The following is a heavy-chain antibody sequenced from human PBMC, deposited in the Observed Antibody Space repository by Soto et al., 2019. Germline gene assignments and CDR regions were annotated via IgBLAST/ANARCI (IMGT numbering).Heavy chain of an antibody. CDR1: GYTFTSYA. J-gene: IGHJ4*02. D-gene: IGHD6-19*01. Sequence: QVQLVQSGAEVKKPGASVKVSCKASGYTFTSYAMHWVRQAPGQRLEWMGWINAGNGNTKYSQKFQGRVTITRDTSASTAYMELSSLRSEDTVVYYCAYSSGWSRPVDYWGQGTLVTVSS. V-gene: IGHV1-3*01. CDR2: INAGNGNT. CDR3: AYSSGWSRPVDY.